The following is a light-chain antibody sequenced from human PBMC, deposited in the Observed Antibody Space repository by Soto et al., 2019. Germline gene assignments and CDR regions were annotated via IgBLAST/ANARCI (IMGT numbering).Light chain of an antibody. Sequence: QSALTQPASVSRSPGQSITISCTGTSSDVGGYNYVSWYQQHPGKAPKLMIYDVSNRPSGVSNRFSGSKSGNTASLTISGLQAEDEADYYWSSYTSSSTPYVFGTGTKLTV. CDR1: SSDVGGYNY. J-gene: IGLJ1*01. CDR2: DVS. V-gene: IGLV2-14*01. CDR3: SSYTSSSTPYV.